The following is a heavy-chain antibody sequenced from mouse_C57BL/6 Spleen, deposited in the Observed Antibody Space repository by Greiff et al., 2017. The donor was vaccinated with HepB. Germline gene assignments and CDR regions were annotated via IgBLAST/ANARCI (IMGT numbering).Heavy chain of an antibody. CDR3: ARGPNWDGMDY. D-gene: IGHD4-1*01. CDR2: IDPSDSYT. Sequence: QVQLKESGAELVMPGASVKLSCKASGYTFTSYWMHWVKQRPGQGLEWIGEIDPSDSYTNYNQKFKGKSTLTVDKSSSTAYMQLSSLTSEDSAVYYCARGPNWDGMDYWGQGTSVTVSS. J-gene: IGHJ4*01. V-gene: IGHV1-69*01. CDR1: GYTFTSYW.